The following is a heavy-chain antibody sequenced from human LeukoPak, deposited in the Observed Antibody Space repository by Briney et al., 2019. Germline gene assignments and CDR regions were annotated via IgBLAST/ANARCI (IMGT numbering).Heavy chain of an antibody. CDR1: GFTFSSYA. CDR2: ISGSGGST. Sequence: GGSLRLSCAASGFTFSSYAMSWVRQAPGKGLEWVSAISGSGGSTYYADSVKGRFTISRDNSKNTLYLQMNSLRAEDTAVYYCARGVGNYRYYFDSWGRGTLVTVSS. CDR3: ARGVGNYRYYFDS. D-gene: IGHD3-22*01. V-gene: IGHV3-23*01. J-gene: IGHJ4*02.